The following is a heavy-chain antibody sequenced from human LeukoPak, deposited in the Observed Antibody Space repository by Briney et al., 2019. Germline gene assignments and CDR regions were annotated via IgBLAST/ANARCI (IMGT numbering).Heavy chain of an antibody. CDR3: AKLEYSGSPFDY. J-gene: IGHJ4*02. CDR1: GFTVSSNY. CDR2: IYGGGNT. V-gene: IGHV3-66*04. D-gene: IGHD6-6*01. Sequence: AGGSLRLSCAVSGFTVSSNYMSWVRQAPGKGLEWVSTIYGGGNTYFADSVKGRFIISRDNSKNTLYLQMNSLRAEDTAVYYCAKLEYSGSPFDYWGQGTLVTVSS.